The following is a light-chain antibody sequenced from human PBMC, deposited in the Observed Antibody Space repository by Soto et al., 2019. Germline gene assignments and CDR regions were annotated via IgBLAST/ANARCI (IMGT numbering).Light chain of an antibody. Sequence: QSALTQPASVSGSPGQSITISCTGTASDIGNYNYVSWYQVQPSKAPKLSIYGVSNRPLGVSNRFYCSTTGIAASLTIAGLEAEDGADYYCYSYSACTTLWVVGGGTKVTAL. CDR1: ASDIGNYNY. CDR3: YSYSACTTLWV. V-gene: IGLV2-14*01. J-gene: IGLJ3*02. CDR2: GVS.